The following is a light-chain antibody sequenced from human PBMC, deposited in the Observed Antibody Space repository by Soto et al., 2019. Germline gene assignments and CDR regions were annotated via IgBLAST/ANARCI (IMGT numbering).Light chain of an antibody. CDR2: DAS. Sequence: DRPLAQSPSTLAASLRGKINITCQARQSISGWLAWYQQRSGRSRKLLIYDASSLVSGVPSWFSGRGSGTEFTLTISTVQPDDFATYYCQQYNTYPWTFGQGTEVDMK. CDR1: QSISGW. CDR3: QQYNTYPWT. J-gene: IGKJ1*01. V-gene: IGKV1-5*01.